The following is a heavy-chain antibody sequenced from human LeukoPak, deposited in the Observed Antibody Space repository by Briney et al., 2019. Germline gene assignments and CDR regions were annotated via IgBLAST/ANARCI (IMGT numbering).Heavy chain of an antibody. D-gene: IGHD3-3*01. CDR1: GGSFSGYY. V-gene: IGHV4-34*01. CDR3: ARVSGLGFWSGYYAY. J-gene: IGHJ4*02. CDR2: INHSGST. Sequence: SETLSFTCAVYGGSFSGYYWSWIRQPPGKGLEWIGEINHSGSTNYNPSLKSRVTISVDTSKNQFSLKLSSVTAADTAVYYCARVSGLGFWSGYYAYWGQGTLVTVSS.